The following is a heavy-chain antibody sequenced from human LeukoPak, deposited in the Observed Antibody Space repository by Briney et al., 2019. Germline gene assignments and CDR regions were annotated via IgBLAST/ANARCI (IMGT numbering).Heavy chain of an antibody. J-gene: IGHJ6*03. CDR1: GFTFRNYV. Sequence: GGSLSPPCAASGFTFRNYVMHWVRQAPGQGLDWVAFIRYDGSNKYCADSVKGRFTVSRDNTKNTLYLQMNSLRAEDTAAYYCAKEKNDYSDYSYMDVWGKGTTVTVSS. D-gene: IGHD4-11*01. V-gene: IGHV3-30*02. CDR2: IRYDGSNK. CDR3: AKEKNDYSDYSYMDV.